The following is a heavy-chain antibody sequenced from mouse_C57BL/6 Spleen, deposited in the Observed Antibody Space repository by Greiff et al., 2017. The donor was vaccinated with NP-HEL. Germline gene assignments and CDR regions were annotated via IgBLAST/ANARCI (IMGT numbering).Heavy chain of an antibody. J-gene: IGHJ2*01. D-gene: IGHD1-1*01. CDR3: ARNYGSSYYFDY. V-gene: IGHV1-50*01. CDR1: GYTFTSYW. Sequence: QVQLQQPGAELVKPGASVKLSCKASGYTFTSYWMQWVKQRPGQGLEGIGEIDPSDSYTNYNQKFKGKATLTVDTSSSTAYMQLSSLTSEDSAVYYCARNYGSSYYFDYWGQGTTLTVSS. CDR2: IDPSDSYT.